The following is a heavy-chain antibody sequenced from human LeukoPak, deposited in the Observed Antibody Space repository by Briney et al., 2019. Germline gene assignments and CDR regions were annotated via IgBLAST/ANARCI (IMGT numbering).Heavy chain of an antibody. CDR2: MNRNSGNT. D-gene: IGHD5-18*01. CDR1: GYTFPTYD. J-gene: IGHJ4*02. CDR3: AKNVRDTGNFDY. V-gene: IGHV1-8*01. Sequence: ASVKVSCKACGYTFPTYDIHWVRQATGQGLEWMGWMNRNSGNTGYAQSFQGRVTMTRDTSISTAYMELNGLTSEDSAVYYCAKNVRDTGNFDYWGQGTLVTVSS.